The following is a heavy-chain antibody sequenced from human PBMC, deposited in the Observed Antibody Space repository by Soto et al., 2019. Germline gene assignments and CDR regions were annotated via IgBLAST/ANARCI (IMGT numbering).Heavy chain of an antibody. CDR1: GFTFSSYA. J-gene: IGHJ5*02. Sequence: GGSLRLSCAASGFTFSSYAMSWVRQAPGKGLEWVSAISGSGGSTYYADSVKGRFTISRDNSKNTLYLQMNSLRAEDTAVYYCANLIREVVVITSWFDPWGQGTLVTVSS. D-gene: IGHD3-22*01. V-gene: IGHV3-23*01. CDR3: ANLIREVVVITSWFDP. CDR2: ISGSGGST.